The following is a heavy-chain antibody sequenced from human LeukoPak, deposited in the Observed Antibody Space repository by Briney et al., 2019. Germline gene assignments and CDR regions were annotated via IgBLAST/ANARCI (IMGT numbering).Heavy chain of an antibody. V-gene: IGHV1-2*02. CDR3: ARGGAYDSSGYYEVFDY. CDR1: GYTFTGYY. CDR2: INPNSGGT. J-gene: IGHJ4*02. Sequence: ASVKVSCKASGYTFTGYYMHWVRQAAGQGLEWMGCINPNSGGTNYAQKFQGRVTMTRDTSISTAYMELSRLRSDDTAVYYCARGGAYDSSGYYEVFDYWGQGTLVTVSS. D-gene: IGHD3-22*01.